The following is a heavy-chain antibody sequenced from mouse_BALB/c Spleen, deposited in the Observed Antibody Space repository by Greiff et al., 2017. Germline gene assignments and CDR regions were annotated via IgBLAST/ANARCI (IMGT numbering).Heavy chain of an antibody. J-gene: IGHJ2*01. D-gene: IGHD2-3*01. CDR1: GFTFSDYY. CDR2: ISDGGSYT. CDR3: ARGYDGYVDY. Sequence: EVMLVESGGGLVKPGGSLKLSCAVSGFTFSDYYMYWVRQTPEKRLEWVATISDGGSYTYYPDSVKGRFTISRDNAKNNLYLQMSSLKSEDTAMYYCARGYDGYVDYWGQGTTLTVSS. V-gene: IGHV5-4*02.